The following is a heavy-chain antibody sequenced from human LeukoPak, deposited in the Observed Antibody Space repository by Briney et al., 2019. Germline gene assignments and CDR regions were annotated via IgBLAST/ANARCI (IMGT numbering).Heavy chain of an antibody. J-gene: IGHJ6*02. CDR2: INSDGSST. CDR3: ARRGTTTPPYGMDV. Sequence: PGGSLRLSCAASGFTFSTYAMSWVRQAPGKGLEWVSRINSDGSSTSYADSVKGRFTISRDNAKNTLYLQMNSLRAEDTAVYYCARRGTTTPPYGMDVWGQGTTVTVSS. D-gene: IGHD2/OR15-2a*01. V-gene: IGHV3-74*01. CDR1: GFTFSTYA.